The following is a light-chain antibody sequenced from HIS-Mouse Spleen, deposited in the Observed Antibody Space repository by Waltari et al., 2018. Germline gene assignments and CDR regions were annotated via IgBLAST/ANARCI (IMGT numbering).Light chain of an antibody. J-gene: IGKJ2*01. Sequence: DIVMTQSPDSLAVSLGERATINRKSRQSVLYSSNNQNYLTWYQQKPGQPPKLLIYWASTRESGVPDRFSGSGSGTDFTLTISSLQAEDVAVYYCQQYYSTPYTFGQGTKLEIK. CDR2: WAS. CDR3: QQYYSTPYT. V-gene: IGKV4-1*01. CDR1: QSVLYSSNNQNY.